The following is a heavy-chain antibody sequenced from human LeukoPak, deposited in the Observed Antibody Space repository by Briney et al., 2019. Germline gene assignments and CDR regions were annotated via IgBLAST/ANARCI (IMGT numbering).Heavy chain of an antibody. Sequence: ASVKVSCKASGYTFTSYYMHWVRQAPGQGLEWMGIINPSGGSTSYAQKFQGRVTITRDTSASTAYMELSSLRSEDTAVYYCASSIQWELPHYWGQGTLVTVSS. V-gene: IGHV1-46*01. D-gene: IGHD1-26*01. CDR2: INPSGGST. CDR3: ASSIQWELPHY. J-gene: IGHJ4*02. CDR1: GYTFTSYY.